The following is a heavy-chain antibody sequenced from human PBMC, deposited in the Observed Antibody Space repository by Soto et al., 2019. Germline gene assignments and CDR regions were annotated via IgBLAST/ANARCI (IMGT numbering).Heavy chain of an antibody. V-gene: IGHV4-30-4*01. CDR2: IYYSGST. CDR1: GGSISSGDYY. D-gene: IGHD3-22*01. Sequence: SETLSLTCTVSGGSISSGDYYWSWIRQPPGKGLEWIGYIYYSGSTYYNPSLKSRVTISVDTSKNQFSLKLSSVTAADTAVYYCARVERSIVGYYFDYWGQGTLVTVSS. J-gene: IGHJ4*02. CDR3: ARVERSIVGYYFDY.